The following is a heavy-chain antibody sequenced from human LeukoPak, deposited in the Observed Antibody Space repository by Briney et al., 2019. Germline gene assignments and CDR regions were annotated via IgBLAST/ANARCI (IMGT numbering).Heavy chain of an antibody. V-gene: IGHV1-8*01. CDR1: GYTFTSYD. CDR2: MNPNSGNT. Sequence: GASVKVSCKASGYTFTSYDINWVRQATGQGLEWMGWMNPNSGNTGYAQKFQGRVTMTRNTSISTAYMELGSLRSEDTAVYYCARGEYYYGSGGYRAPFDYWGQGTLVTVSS. CDR3: ARGEYYYGSGGYRAPFDY. D-gene: IGHD3-10*01. J-gene: IGHJ4*02.